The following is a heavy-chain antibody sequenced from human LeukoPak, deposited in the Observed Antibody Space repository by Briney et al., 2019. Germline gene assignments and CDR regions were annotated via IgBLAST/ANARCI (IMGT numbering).Heavy chain of an antibody. D-gene: IGHD3-10*01. CDR2: IYYSGST. CDR3: ARDREGWFGELSGGPLDY. CDR1: GGSISSSSYY. J-gene: IGHJ4*02. Sequence: SETLSLTCTVSGGSISSSSYYWGWIRQPPGKGLEWIGSIYYSGSTYYNPSLKSRVSISIDTSKNQFSLDLSSVTPEDTAVYYCARDREGWFGELSGGPLDYWGQGTLVTVSS. V-gene: IGHV4-39*02.